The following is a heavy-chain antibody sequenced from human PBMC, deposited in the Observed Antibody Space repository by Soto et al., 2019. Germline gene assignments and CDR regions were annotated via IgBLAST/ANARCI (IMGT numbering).Heavy chain of an antibody. CDR1: GGSFSGYY. CDR2: INHSGST. J-gene: IGHJ4*02. Sequence: PSETLSLTCVVYGGSFSGYYWSWIRQPPGKGLEWIGEINHSGSTNYNPSLKSRVTISVDTSKNQFSLKLSSVTAADTAVYYCARFRGASDYWGQGTLVTVSS. D-gene: IGHD3-10*01. CDR3: ARFRGASDY. V-gene: IGHV4-34*01.